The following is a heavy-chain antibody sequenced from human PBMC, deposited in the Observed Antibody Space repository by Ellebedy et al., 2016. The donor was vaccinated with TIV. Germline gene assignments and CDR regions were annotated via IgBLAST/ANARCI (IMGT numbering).Heavy chain of an antibody. CDR2: INSDGSTT. Sequence: GESLKISXAASGFTFSSYWMHWVRQAPGKGLVWVSRINSDGSTTNYADSVKGRFTISRDNARNMLYLQMSSLRTEDTAVYYCTADLRYWGQGTLVTVSP. D-gene: IGHD2-15*01. J-gene: IGHJ4*02. CDR1: GFTFSSYW. CDR3: TADLRY. V-gene: IGHV3-74*01.